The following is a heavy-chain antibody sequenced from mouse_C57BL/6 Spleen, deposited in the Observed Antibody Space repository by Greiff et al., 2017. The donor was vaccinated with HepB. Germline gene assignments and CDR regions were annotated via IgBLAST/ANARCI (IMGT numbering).Heavy chain of an antibody. Sequence: QVQLQQSGAELVRPGASVTLSCKASGYTFTDYEMHWVKQTPVHGLEWIGAIDPETGGTAYNQKFKGKAILTADKSSSTAYMELRSLTSEDSAVYYCTSYDGYPFDYWGQGTTLTVSS. CDR2: IDPETGGT. CDR1: GYTFTDYE. J-gene: IGHJ2*01. CDR3: TSYDGYPFDY. V-gene: IGHV1-15*01. D-gene: IGHD2-3*01.